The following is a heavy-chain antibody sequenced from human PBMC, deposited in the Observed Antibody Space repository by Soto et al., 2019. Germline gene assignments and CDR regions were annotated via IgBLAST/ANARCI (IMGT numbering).Heavy chain of an antibody. J-gene: IGHJ4*02. CDR3: TRDTSWDTAMDTTGFDY. D-gene: IGHD5-18*01. Sequence: HPGGSLRLSCTASGFTFGDYAMSWVRQAPGKGLEWVGFIRSKAYGGTTEYAASVKGRFTISRDDSKSIAYLQMNSLKTEDTAVYYCTRDTSWDTAMDTTGFDYWGQGTLVTVSS. V-gene: IGHV3-49*04. CDR2: IRSKAYGGTT. CDR1: GFTFGDYA.